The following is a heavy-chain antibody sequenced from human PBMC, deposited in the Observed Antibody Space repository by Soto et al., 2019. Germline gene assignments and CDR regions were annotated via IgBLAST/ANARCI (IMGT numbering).Heavy chain of an antibody. CDR3: ARLLWSELEYGMDV. Sequence: PSETLSLTCTVSGGSISSGGYYWSWIRQHPGKGLEWIGYIYYSGSTYYNPSLKSRVTISVDTSKSQFSLKLSSVTAADTAVYYCARLLWSELEYGMDVWGQGTTVTVSS. D-gene: IGHD1-1*01. CDR1: GGSISSGGYY. V-gene: IGHV4-31*03. CDR2: IYYSGST. J-gene: IGHJ6*02.